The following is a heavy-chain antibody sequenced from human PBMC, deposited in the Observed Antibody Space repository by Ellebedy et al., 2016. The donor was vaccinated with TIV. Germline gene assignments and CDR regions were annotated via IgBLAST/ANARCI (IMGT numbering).Heavy chain of an antibody. CDR1: GYSFNTYA. Sequence: AASVKVSCKASGYSFNTYAISWVRQAPGQGLEWMGWSSSHNGDTNSAARFQGRVTMTTDTSAATAYMELTSLTSDDTAVYYCARDSANYDTLTGPYYYYGMDVWGQGTTVIVS. J-gene: IGHJ6*02. V-gene: IGHV1-18*04. D-gene: IGHD3-9*01. CDR2: SSSHNGDT. CDR3: ARDSANYDTLTGPYYYYGMDV.